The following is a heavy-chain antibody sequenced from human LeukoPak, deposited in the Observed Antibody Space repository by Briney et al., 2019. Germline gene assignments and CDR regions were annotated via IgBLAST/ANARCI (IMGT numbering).Heavy chain of an antibody. CDR1: GFTFSSYG. CDR3: ARPPCSSTSCFFDY. Sequence: PGGSLRLSCAASGFTFSSYGMHWVRQAPGKGLEWVAFIRYDGSNKYYADSVKGRFTISRDNSKNTLYLQMNSLRAEDTAVYYCARPPCSSTSCFFDYWGQGTLVTVSS. J-gene: IGHJ4*02. D-gene: IGHD2-2*01. V-gene: IGHV3-30*02. CDR2: IRYDGSNK.